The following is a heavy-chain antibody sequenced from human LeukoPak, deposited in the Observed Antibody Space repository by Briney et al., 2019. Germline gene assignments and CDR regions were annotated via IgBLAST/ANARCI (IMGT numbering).Heavy chain of an antibody. J-gene: IGHJ6*02. V-gene: IGHV3-7*01. CDR2: IKQDGSEK. D-gene: IGHD6-6*01. CDR1: GFTFSSYW. CDR3: ARVDRYSSSLGGWYYYYYGMDV. Sequence: GGSLRLSCAASGFTFSSYWMSWVRQAPGKGLEWVANIKQDGSEKYYVDSVKGRFTISRDNAKNSLYLQMNSLRAEDTAVYYCARVDRYSSSLGGWYYYYYGMDVWGQGTTVTVSS.